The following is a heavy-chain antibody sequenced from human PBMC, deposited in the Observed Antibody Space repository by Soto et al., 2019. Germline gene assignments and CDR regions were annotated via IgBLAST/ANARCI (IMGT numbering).Heavy chain of an antibody. CDR1: GGSISSYY. CDR2: IYYSGST. D-gene: IGHD1-26*01. V-gene: IGHV4-59*01. Sequence: SETLSLTCTVSGGSISSYYWSWIRQPPGKGLEWIGYIYYSGSTNYNPSLKSRVTISVDTSKNQFSLKLSSVTAADTAVYYCAGSRGGYTTGGYFDYWGQRTLDTVSS. CDR3: AGSRGGYTTGGYFDY. J-gene: IGHJ4*02.